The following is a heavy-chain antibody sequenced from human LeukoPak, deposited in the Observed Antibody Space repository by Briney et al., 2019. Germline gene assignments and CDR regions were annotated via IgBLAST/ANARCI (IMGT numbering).Heavy chain of an antibody. Sequence: PSETLSLTCTVSGGSISTYYGSWTRQPAGKGLEWIGRIYTSGSTNYNPSLKSRVTMSVDTSKNQFSLKLSSVTAADTAVYYCARESYRWYVHNYYYYGMDVWGQGTTVTVSS. CDR1: GGSISTYY. CDR2: IYTSGST. CDR3: ARESYRWYVHNYYYYGMDV. D-gene: IGHD6-13*01. J-gene: IGHJ6*02. V-gene: IGHV4-4*07.